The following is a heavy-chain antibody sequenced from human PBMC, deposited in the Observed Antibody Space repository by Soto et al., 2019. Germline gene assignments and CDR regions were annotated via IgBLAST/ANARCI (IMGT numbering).Heavy chain of an antibody. D-gene: IGHD6-19*01. CDR2: IVVGSGNT. V-gene: IGHV1-58*01. J-gene: IGHJ4*02. Sequence: SVKVSCKASGFTFTSSAVQWVRQARGQRLEWIGWIVVGSGNTNYAQKFQERVTITRDMSTSTAYMELSSLRSEDTAVYYCAAAPYPPYSSGWYLFDYWGQGTLVTVSS. CDR1: GFTFTSSA. CDR3: AAAPYPPYSSGWYLFDY.